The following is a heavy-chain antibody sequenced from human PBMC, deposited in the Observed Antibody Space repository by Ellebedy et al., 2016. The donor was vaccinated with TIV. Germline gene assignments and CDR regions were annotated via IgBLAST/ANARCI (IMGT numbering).Heavy chain of an antibody. D-gene: IGHD6-19*01. Sequence: ASVKVSXXASGYTFIGHYIHWVRQSPGQGLQWLGWINPNGGATIYAQKFQGRVTMTRDTSSGTAYMELSRLRSDDTAVYFCARGLLIVESSGWYDIPYFQHWGQGTLVTVSS. CDR3: ARGLLIVESSGWYDIPYFQH. J-gene: IGHJ1*01. CDR2: INPNGGAT. CDR1: GYTFIGHY. V-gene: IGHV1-2*02.